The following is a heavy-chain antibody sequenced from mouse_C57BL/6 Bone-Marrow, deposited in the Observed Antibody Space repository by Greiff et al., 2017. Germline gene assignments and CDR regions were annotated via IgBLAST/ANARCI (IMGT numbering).Heavy chain of an antibody. CDR2: ISNGGGST. J-gene: IGHJ4*01. Sequence: EVKLMESGEGLVQPGGSLKLSCAASGFTFSDYYMYWVRQTPEKRLEWVAYISNGGGSTYYPDTVKGRFTISRDNAKNTLYLQMSRLKSEDTAMYYCASLDGYYWGQGTSVTVSS. D-gene: IGHD2-3*01. CDR3: ASLDGYY. V-gene: IGHV5-12*01. CDR1: GFTFSDYY.